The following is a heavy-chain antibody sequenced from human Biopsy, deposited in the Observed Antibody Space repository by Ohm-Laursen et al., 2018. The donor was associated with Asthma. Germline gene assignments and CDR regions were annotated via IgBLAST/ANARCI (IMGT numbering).Heavy chain of an antibody. Sequence: QTLSLTCSASGYSISNGGYYWSWVRQHPGKGLEWIGYINYSGSTFYSPSLESRVTVSVDTSKNQFSLKLSSVTAADTAVYYCARDLSGYCTSSACYGFDSWGQGTLVTVSS. J-gene: IGHJ5*01. CDR2: INYSGST. CDR3: ARDLSGYCTSSACYGFDS. D-gene: IGHD2-8*01. CDR1: GYSISNGGYY. V-gene: IGHV4-31*03.